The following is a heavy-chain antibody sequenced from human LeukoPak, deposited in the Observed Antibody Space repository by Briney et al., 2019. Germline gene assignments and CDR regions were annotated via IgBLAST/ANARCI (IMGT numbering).Heavy chain of an antibody. Sequence: GESLKISCEGSGYSFTSYWIGWVRQMPGKGLEWMGIIYPGDSDTRYSPSFQGQVTISADKSISTAYLQWSSLKASDTAMYYCARPYYYDSSGILFDYWGQGTLVTVST. V-gene: IGHV5-51*03. CDR2: IYPGDSDT. J-gene: IGHJ4*02. CDR3: ARPYYYDSSGILFDY. CDR1: GYSFTSYW. D-gene: IGHD3-22*01.